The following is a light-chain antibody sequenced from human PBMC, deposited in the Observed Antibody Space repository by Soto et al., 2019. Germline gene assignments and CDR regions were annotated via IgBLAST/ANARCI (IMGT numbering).Light chain of an antibody. Sequence: EIVMTQSPANLSLSPGERATLSCRASQSVSSSYLSWYQQKPGQAPRLLIYGASTRATGIPARFSGSGSGTDFTLTISSLQPEDFAVYYCQQDYNLPGTFGQGTKV. CDR3: QQDYNLPGT. CDR2: GAS. J-gene: IGKJ1*01. V-gene: IGKV3D-7*01. CDR1: QSVSSSY.